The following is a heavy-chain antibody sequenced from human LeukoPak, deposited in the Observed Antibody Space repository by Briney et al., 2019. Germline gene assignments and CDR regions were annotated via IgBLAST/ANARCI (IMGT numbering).Heavy chain of an antibody. Sequence: PGGSLRLSCAASGFTFSSYAMHWVRQAPGKGLEWVAVISYDGSNKYYADSVKGRFTISRDNSKNTLYLQMNSLRAEDTAVYYCARARNVQRPHFDYWGQGTLVTVSS. V-gene: IGHV3-30-3*01. D-gene: IGHD6-25*01. CDR3: ARARNVQRPHFDY. CDR2: ISYDGSNK. J-gene: IGHJ4*02. CDR1: GFTFSSYA.